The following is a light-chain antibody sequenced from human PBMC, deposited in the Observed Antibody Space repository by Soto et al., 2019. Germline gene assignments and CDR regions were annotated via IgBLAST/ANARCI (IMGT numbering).Light chain of an antibody. V-gene: IGLV2-14*01. CDR3: SSYTSFSTLGV. Sequence: QSALTQPASVSGSPGQSITISCTGTSSDVGGYNYVSWYQQHPGKAPKLMIYDVNNRPSGVSYRFSGSKSGNTASLTISGLQAEDEAEYYCSSYTSFSTLGVFGTGTKVTVL. CDR2: DVN. J-gene: IGLJ1*01. CDR1: SSDVGGYNY.